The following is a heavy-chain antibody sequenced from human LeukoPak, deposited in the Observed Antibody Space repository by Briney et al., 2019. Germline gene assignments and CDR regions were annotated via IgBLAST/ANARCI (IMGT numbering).Heavy chain of an antibody. CDR1: GFTFSSYS. D-gene: IGHD6-19*01. CDR3: ARDLDSSGWYSFDY. CDR2: ISSSSSYI. J-gene: IGHJ4*02. V-gene: IGHV3-21*01. Sequence: GGSLRLSCAASGFTFSSYSMNWDRQAPGKGLEWVSSISSSSSYIYYADSVKGRFTISRDNAKNSLYLQMNSLRAEDTAVYYCARDLDSSGWYSFDYWGQGTLVTVSS.